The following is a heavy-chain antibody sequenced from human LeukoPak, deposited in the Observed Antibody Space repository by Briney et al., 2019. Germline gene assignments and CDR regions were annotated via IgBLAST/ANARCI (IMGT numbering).Heavy chain of an antibody. J-gene: IGHJ4*02. CDR3: ARGSDPYYDILTGYAPFDY. D-gene: IGHD3-9*01. CDR2: IDPSGGIT. V-gene: IGHV1-46*01. CDR1: GYIFTSFY. Sequence: GASVKVSCKASGYIFTSFYIHWVRQVPGQGLEWMGIIDPSGGITTYAQKFQGGVIMTADESTSTAYMELSSLRSEDTAVYYCARGSDPYYDILTGYAPFDYWGQGTLVTVSS.